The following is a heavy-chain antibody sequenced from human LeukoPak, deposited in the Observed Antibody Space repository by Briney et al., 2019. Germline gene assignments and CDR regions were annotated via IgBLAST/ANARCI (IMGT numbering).Heavy chain of an antibody. D-gene: IGHD2-2*01. CDR3: ARFSSDCGETSCYLTY. Sequence: SETLSLTCTVSGGSVNSYFWSWIRQPPGKGLEMIGYIYYNRATTYNPSLRGRVTMSVDVSENQFFLELNSVTTTDTAVYYCARFSSDCGETSCYLTYWGQGILVTVSS. CDR2: IYYNRAT. J-gene: IGHJ4*02. V-gene: IGHV4-59*02. CDR1: GGSVNSYF.